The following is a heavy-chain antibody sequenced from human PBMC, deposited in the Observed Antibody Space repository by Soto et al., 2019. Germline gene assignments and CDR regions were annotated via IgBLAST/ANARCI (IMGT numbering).Heavy chain of an antibody. CDR1: GFTFSSYG. CDR3: ARGPCGGDCDDLGSGGGFDI. D-gene: IGHD2-21*02. CDR2: IWYDGSNK. V-gene: IGHV3-33*01. J-gene: IGHJ3*02. Sequence: GGSLRLSCAASGFTFSSYGMHWVRQAPGKGLEWVAVIWYDGSNKYYADSVKGRFTISRDNSKNTLYLQMNSLRAEDTAVYYWARGPCGGDCDDLGSGGGFDIWGQGTMVTVSS.